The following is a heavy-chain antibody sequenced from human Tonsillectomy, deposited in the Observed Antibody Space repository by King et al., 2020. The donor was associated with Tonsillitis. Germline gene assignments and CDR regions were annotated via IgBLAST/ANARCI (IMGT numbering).Heavy chain of an antibody. Sequence: VQLVESGGGVAQPGRSLRLSCAASGFTFSSYGMHWVRQAPGKGLEWVAVISYDGRNKYYVDSVKGRFTISRDNSKNKLYLQMNSLRAEDTAVYYCARDRDDYIFDYWGQGTLVTVSS. CDR3: ARDRDDYIFDY. CDR2: ISYDGRNK. V-gene: IGHV3-33*05. D-gene: IGHD4/OR15-4a*01. CDR1: GFTFSSYG. J-gene: IGHJ4*02.